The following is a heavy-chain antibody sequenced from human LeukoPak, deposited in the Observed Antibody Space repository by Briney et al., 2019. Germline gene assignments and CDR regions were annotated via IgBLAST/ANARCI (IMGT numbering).Heavy chain of an antibody. Sequence: SETLSLTCTVSGGSISSGYYYWGWIRQPPGKGLEWIGSIYSSGSTYYNPPLKSRVTISVDTSKNQFSLKLTSVTAADTAVYYCARVTYDNWFDPWGQGTLVTVSS. CDR2: IYSSGST. CDR3: ARVTYDNWFDP. CDR1: GGSISSGYYY. J-gene: IGHJ5*02. V-gene: IGHV4-39*07.